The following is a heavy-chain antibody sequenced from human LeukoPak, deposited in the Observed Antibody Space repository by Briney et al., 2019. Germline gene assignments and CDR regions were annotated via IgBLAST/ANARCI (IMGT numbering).Heavy chain of an antibody. D-gene: IGHD1-26*01. CDR3: AKMKGHPLPKYYMDV. CDR2: ISRSGGTT. Sequence: GGSLRLSCAASGFTFSSYDMTWVRQTPGKGLEWVALISRSGGTTYYADSVKGRFTISRDNSKNTLYLQMNSLRAEDTAEYYCAKMKGHPLPKYYMDVWGQGTTVTVSS. CDR1: GFTFSSYD. J-gene: IGHJ6*01. V-gene: IGHV3-23*01.